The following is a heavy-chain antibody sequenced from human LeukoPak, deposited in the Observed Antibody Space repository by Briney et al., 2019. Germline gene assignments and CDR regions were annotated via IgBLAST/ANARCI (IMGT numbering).Heavy chain of an antibody. CDR1: GFTFDDYA. CDR3: AKDREVAGYYYYYGMDV. D-gene: IGHD2-15*01. CDR2: IIWDGGST. J-gene: IGHJ6*04. Sequence: GVLRLSCAASGFTFDDYAMHWVRQAPGKGLEWVSLIIWDGGSTYYSDSVKGRFTISRDNSKNSLYLQMNSLRAEDTALYYCAKDREVAGYYYYYGMDVWGKGTTVTVSS. V-gene: IGHV3-43D*04.